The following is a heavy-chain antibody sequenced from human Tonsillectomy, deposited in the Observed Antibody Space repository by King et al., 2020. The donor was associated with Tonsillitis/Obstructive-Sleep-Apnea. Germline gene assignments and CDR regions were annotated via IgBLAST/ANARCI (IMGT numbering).Heavy chain of an antibody. CDR2: ISFDGSNK. Sequence: VQLVESGGGVVQPGRSLRLSCAASGFTFSSYAMHWVRQAPGKGLEWVAVISFDGSNKYYADSVKGRFTISRDNSKNTLYVQMNSLRAEDTAVYYCARDINKLYSDLWLQSDYYYYGMDVWGQGTTVTVSS. J-gene: IGHJ6*02. CDR1: GFTFSSYA. CDR3: ARDINKLYSDLWLQSDYYYYGMDV. V-gene: IGHV3-30*04. D-gene: IGHD5-18*01.